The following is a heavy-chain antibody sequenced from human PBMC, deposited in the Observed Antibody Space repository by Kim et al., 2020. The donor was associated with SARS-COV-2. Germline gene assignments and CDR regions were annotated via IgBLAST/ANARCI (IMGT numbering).Heavy chain of an antibody. CDR1: GGSFTPYY. D-gene: IGHD3-10*01. J-gene: IGHJ1*01. CDR3: ARGDGFGGPMGSNLYL. CDR2: IYHSGSA. V-gene: IGHV4-4*09. Sequence: SQTLSLTCSVSGGSFTPYYWHWIRQTPGKGLEWVGYIYHSGSATYNPSLTSRDTMSIDRFKKEFSLRLTSVTAADTAVYFCARGDGFGGPMGSNLYLWG.